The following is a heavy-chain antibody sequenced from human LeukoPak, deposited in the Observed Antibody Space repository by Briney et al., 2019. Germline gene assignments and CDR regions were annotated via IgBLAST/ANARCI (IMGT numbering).Heavy chain of an antibody. Sequence: SETLSLTCTVSGGSISSYHWSWIRQPPGKGLEWLGYIYYSGSTIYNPSLKSRVTISVDRSKNQFSLKLSSVTAADTAVYYCARGTYYDFWSGYLYYYYYMDVWGKGTTVTVSS. CDR3: ARGTYYDFWSGYLYYYYYMDV. V-gene: IGHV4-59*01. CDR1: GGSISSYH. CDR2: IYYSGST. D-gene: IGHD3-3*01. J-gene: IGHJ6*03.